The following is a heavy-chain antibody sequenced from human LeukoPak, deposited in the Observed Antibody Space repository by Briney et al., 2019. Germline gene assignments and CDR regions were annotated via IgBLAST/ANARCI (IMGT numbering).Heavy chain of an antibody. CDR1: GFIFSSYG. Sequence: GGSLRLSCAASGFIFSSYGMYWVRQAPGKGLEWVAFIRYDGSNKYYADSVKGRFTISRDNSKNTLYLQMNSLRAEDTAVYYCAKDLPSCTTSSCRGHFDYWGQGTLVTVSS. CDR2: IRYDGSNK. V-gene: IGHV3-30*02. D-gene: IGHD2-2*01. CDR3: AKDLPSCTTSSCRGHFDY. J-gene: IGHJ4*02.